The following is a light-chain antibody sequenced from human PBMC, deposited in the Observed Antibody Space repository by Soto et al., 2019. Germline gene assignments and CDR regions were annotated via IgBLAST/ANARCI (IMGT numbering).Light chain of an antibody. CDR3: QQYYSRPRT. Sequence: DIVMTQSPDSLAVSLGERATINCKSSQSVLYSSNNKNYFAWYQQKPGQPPKLLIYWASTRESGVPDRFSGSGSGTDFTLTISSLQAEDVAVYYCQQYYSRPRTFGQGTKVEIK. CDR2: WAS. V-gene: IGKV4-1*01. J-gene: IGKJ1*01. CDR1: QSVLYSSNNKNY.